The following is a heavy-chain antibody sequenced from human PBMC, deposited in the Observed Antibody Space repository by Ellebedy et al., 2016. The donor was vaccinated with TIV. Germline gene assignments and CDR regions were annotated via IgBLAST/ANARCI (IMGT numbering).Heavy chain of an antibody. Sequence: ASVKVSCKGSKYNFNSYWIGWVRQMPGKGLEWMGSIYPGDSDTRYSPSFQGQVTISADKSISTAYLQWSSLKASDTAMYYCATQYCSGGSCYSWDYWGQGTVVTVPS. J-gene: IGHJ4*02. V-gene: IGHV5-51*01. CDR2: IYPGDSDT. D-gene: IGHD2-15*01. CDR1: KYNFNSYW. CDR3: ATQYCSGGSCYSWDY.